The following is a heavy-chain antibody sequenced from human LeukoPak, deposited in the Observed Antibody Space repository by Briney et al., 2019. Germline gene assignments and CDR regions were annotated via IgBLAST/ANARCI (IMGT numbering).Heavy chain of an antibody. CDR3: ATLKRGYGGYFDL. D-gene: IGHD2-15*01. Sequence: PGGSLRLSCAGSGFTVSSNYMTWVRQAPGKGLEWVSVHYTGGTTYYADSVRGRFTISRDNSMNTVYPQMSRLRDEDTAVYYCATLKRGYGGYFDLWGRGTLVTVSS. CDR1: GFTVSSNY. V-gene: IGHV3-66*04. J-gene: IGHJ2*01. CDR2: HYTGGTT.